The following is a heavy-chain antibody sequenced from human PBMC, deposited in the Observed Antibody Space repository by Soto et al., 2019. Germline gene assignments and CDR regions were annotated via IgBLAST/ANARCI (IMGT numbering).Heavy chain of an antibody. CDR3: ARASLRIHRYNWNYVWFDP. Sequence: KQSQTLSLTCAVYGGSFSGYYWSWIRQPPGKGLEWIGEINHSGSTNYNPSLKSRVTISVDTSKNQFSLKLSSVTAADTAVYYCARASLRIHRYNWNYVWFDPWGQGTLVTVSS. CDR1: GGSFSGYY. CDR2: INHSGST. J-gene: IGHJ5*02. V-gene: IGHV4-34*01. D-gene: IGHD1-7*01.